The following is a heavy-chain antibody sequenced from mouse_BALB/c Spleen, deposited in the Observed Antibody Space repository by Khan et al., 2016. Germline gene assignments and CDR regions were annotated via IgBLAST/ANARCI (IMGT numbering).Heavy chain of an antibody. V-gene: IGHV5-17*02. CDR3: ARDYYGNHYYAMDY. CDR1: GSTFSSFG. CDR2: ISSGSSTI. J-gene: IGHJ4*01. D-gene: IGHD2-1*01. Sequence: EVELVESGGGLVQPGGSRKLSCAASGSTFSSFGMHWVRQAPEKGLEWVAYISSGSSTIYYADTVNGRFTISRDNPKNTLFLQMTSLRSEDTAMYYCARDYYGNHYYAMDYWGQGTSVTVSS.